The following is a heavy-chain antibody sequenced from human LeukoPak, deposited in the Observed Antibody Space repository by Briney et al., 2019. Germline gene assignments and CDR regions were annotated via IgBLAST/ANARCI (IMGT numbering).Heavy chain of an antibody. CDR1: GYTFTGYH. CDR3: AFRFSGSYWSAPFDY. V-gene: IGHV1-2*02. CDR2: IHPNTCAT. D-gene: IGHD1-26*01. J-gene: IGHJ4*02. Sequence: ASVKVSCKSSGYTFTGYHMHWVRQAPGRGLEGMGWIHPNTCATNYALKVQGRVTLTRDTSISAAYMEFSSLRSDDTAVYYCAFRFSGSYWSAPFDYWGQGTLVTVSS.